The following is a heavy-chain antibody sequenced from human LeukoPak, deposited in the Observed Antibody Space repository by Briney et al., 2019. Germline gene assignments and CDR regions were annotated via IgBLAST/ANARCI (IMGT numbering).Heavy chain of an antibody. CDR3: TRSAYGDYGTA. Sequence: PGGSLRLPCAAPGFTFSGSAMHWVRQASGKGLEWVGRIRSKANSYATAYAASVKGRFTISRDDSKNTAYLQMNSLKTEDTAVYYCTRSAYGDYGTAWGQGTLVTVSS. D-gene: IGHD4-17*01. V-gene: IGHV3-73*01. J-gene: IGHJ5*02. CDR1: GFTFSGSA. CDR2: IRSKANSYAT.